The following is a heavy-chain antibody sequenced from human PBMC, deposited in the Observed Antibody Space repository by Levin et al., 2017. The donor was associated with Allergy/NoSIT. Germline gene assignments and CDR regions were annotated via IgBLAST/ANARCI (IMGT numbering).Heavy chain of an antibody. J-gene: IGHJ6*03. CDR2: ISDDGSNK. CDR3: ARAVRYFDWLSSVFVYYMDV. Sequence: GGSLRLSCAASGFTFSSYGMHWVRQAPGKGLEWVAVISDDGSNKYYADSVKGRFTISRDNSKNTLYLQMNSLRAEDTAVYYCARAVRYFDWLSSVFVYYMDVWGKGTTVTVSS. D-gene: IGHD3-9*01. V-gene: IGHV3-30*03. CDR1: GFTFSSYG.